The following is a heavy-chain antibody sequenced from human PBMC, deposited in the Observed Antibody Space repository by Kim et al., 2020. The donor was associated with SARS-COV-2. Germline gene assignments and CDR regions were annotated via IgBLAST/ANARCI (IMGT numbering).Heavy chain of an antibody. V-gene: IGHV4-39*01. CDR2: IYYSGST. Sequence: SETLSLTCTVSGGSISSSSYYWGWIRQPPGKGLEWIGSIYYSGSTYYNPSLKSRVTISVDTSKNQFSLKLSSVTAADTAVYYCARQDIVVVPAAHLDYWGQGTLVTVSS. CDR3: ARQDIVVVPAAHLDY. J-gene: IGHJ4*02. D-gene: IGHD2-2*01. CDR1: GGSISSSSYY.